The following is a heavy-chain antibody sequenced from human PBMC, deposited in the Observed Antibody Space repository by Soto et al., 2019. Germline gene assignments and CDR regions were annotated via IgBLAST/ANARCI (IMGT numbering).Heavy chain of an antibody. Sequence: SGPTLVNPTQTLTLTCTFSGFSLSTSGMCVSWIRQPPGKALEWLARIDWDDDKYYSTSLKTRLTISKDTSKNQVVLTMTNMDPVDTATYYCARIQRAWYVAGFNYYMDVWGKGTTVTVSS. CDR1: GFSLSTSGMC. D-gene: IGHD6-13*01. CDR2: IDWDDDK. V-gene: IGHV2-70*11. J-gene: IGHJ6*03. CDR3: ARIQRAWYVAGFNYYMDV.